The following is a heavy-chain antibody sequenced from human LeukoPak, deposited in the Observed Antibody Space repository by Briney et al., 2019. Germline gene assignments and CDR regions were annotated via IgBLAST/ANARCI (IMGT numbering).Heavy chain of an antibody. CDR3: AKDRFGYNKSIDC. V-gene: IGHV3-23*01. CDR1: GFTFSIHA. D-gene: IGHD5-24*01. Sequence: GGSLRLSCAASGFTFSIHAMNWVRQAPGKGLEWVSAISGSGISTYYADSVKGRFTISRDNSKNTVYLQVNSLRVEDTAVYYCAKDRFGYNKSIDCWGQGTLVTVSS. J-gene: IGHJ4*02. CDR2: ISGSGIST.